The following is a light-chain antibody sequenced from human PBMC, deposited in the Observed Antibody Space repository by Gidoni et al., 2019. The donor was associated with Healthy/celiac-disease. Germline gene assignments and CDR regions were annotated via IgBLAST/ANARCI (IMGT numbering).Light chain of an antibody. J-gene: IGLJ3*02. CDR1: SSDVGGYHY. V-gene: IGLV2-14*01. CDR2: DVS. Sequence: QSALTQPASVSGSPGQSITISCTGTSSDVGGYHYFSWYQQHPGKAPKLMIDDVSNRPSGVSNRCSGSKAGNTASLTISGLQAEDEADYYCSSYTSSSTRVFGGGTKLTVL. CDR3: SSYTSSSTRV.